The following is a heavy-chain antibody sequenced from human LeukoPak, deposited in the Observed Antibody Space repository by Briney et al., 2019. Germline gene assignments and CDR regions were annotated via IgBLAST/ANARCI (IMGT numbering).Heavy chain of an antibody. J-gene: IGHJ4*02. Sequence: NPGGSPRLSCAASGFTFTSHWMHWVRQAPGKGLVWVSRINTDGNTINYADSVKGRFTISRDNAKNTLYLQMNSLRAEDTAVYYCIRVQVGATGFDYWGQGTLVTVSS. CDR2: INTDGNTI. CDR1: GFTFTSHW. CDR3: IRVQVGATGFDY. D-gene: IGHD1-26*01. V-gene: IGHV3-74*01.